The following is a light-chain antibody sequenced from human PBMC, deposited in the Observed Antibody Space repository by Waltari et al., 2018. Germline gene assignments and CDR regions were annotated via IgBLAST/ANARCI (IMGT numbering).Light chain of an antibody. CDR1: LLTKTY. J-gene: IGLJ3*02. CDR3: YSAADNNWV. Sequence: SYELTQQSSVSVSPGQTARITCSGDLLTKTYTRWPQQKPGQTPVLVIYKDNERPSGIPERFSGSSSGTTVTLTIAGAQVEDEADYYCYSAADNNWVFGGGTKLTVL. V-gene: IGLV3-27*01. CDR2: KDN.